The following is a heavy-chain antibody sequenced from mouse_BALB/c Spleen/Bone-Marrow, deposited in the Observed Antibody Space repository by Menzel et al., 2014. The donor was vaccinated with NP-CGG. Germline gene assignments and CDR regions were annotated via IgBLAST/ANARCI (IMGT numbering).Heavy chain of an antibody. CDR3: ASWSTTGAMDY. D-gene: IGHD5-1*01. J-gene: IGHJ4*01. CDR1: GYSFTSYW. CDR2: IHPSDSET. V-gene: IGHV1-74*01. Sequence: VQLVESGAELVRPGASVKLSCKASGYSFTSYWMNWVKQRPGQGLEWIGMIHPSDSETRLNQKFKDKATLTADKSSSTAYMQLSSLTSEDSAVYYCASWSTTGAMDYWGQGTSVTVSS.